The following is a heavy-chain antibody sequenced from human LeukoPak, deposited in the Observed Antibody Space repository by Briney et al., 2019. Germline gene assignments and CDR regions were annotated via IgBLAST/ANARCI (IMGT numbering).Heavy chain of an antibody. J-gene: IGHJ6*04. CDR1: GNSISINNW. V-gene: IGHV4-4*02. Sequence: SGTLSLTCAVSGNSISINNWYNCVRQPPGKGLEWIGEIYHSGNVNYNPSLKSRATISVDKSKNQSSLKLTSVTAADTAVDYCARDLGSSTPSGVWGRGTTVTVSS. CDR2: IYHSGNV. D-gene: IGHD1-26*01. CDR3: ARDLGSSTPSGV.